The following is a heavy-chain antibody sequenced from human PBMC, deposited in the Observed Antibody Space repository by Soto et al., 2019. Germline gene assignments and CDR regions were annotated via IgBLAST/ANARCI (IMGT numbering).Heavy chain of an antibody. J-gene: IGHJ4*02. CDR3: AIDAPLCGGYCYSDY. D-gene: IGHD2-21*02. V-gene: IGHV1-2*02. CDR2: INPNSGGT. Sequence: GASVKVSCKAAGYTTTGYYMDGVRQAPGQGLEWMGWINPNSGGTNYAQKFQGRVTMTRDTSISTAYVELSRLRSDDTALYCCAIDAPLCGGYCYSDYWGQGTLVTVSS. CDR1: GYTTTGYY.